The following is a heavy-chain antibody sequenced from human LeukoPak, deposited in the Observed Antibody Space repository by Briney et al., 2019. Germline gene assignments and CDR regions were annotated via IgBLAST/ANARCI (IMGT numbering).Heavy chain of an antibody. J-gene: IGHJ4*02. CDR2: ISSSGSTT. CDR3: ARGWWYSYGY. V-gene: IGHV3-48*03. CDR1: GFTFSSNE. Sequence: GGSPSLSCAASGFTFSSNEMHWVRQAPGKGLEWVSFISSSGSTTHYADSVEGRFTISRDNAKNSLYLQVNSLRAEDTAVYYCARGWWYSYGYWGQGTLVTVSS. D-gene: IGHD5-18*01.